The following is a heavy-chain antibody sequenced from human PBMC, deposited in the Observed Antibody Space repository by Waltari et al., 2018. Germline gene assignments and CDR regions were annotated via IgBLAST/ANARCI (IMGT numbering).Heavy chain of an antibody. Sequence: QVQLQESGPGLVKPSEPLSLTCTVSGGSMNSYYWSWIRQPPGKGLEWIGYMYFTGNTYYNPALKSRVTISLDTSKKQFSLRLTSVTASDTALYFWSRTPLGDCSGGNGYAGYYFDYWGQGTLVTVTS. CDR1: GGSMNSYY. D-gene: IGHD2-15*01. V-gene: IGHV4-59*08. CDR3: SRTPLGDCSGGNGYAGYYFDY. CDR2: MYFTGNT. J-gene: IGHJ4*02.